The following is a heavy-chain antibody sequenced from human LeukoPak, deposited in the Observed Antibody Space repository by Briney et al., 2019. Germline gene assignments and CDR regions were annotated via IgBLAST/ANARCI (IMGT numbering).Heavy chain of an antibody. CDR2: INPNSGGT. CDR1: GYTFTGYY. V-gene: IGHV1-2*02. J-gene: IGHJ6*03. D-gene: IGHD4-17*01. CDR3: ARDYGVYYYYMDV. Sequence: ASVKVSCKASGYTFTGYYMHWVRQAPGQGLEWMGWINPNSGGTNYAQKFQGRVTMTRDTSISTAYMELSRLRSDDTAVYYCARDYGVYYYYMDVWGKGTAVTVSS.